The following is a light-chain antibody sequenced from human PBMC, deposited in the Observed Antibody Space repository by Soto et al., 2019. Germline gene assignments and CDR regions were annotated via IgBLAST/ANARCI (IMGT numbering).Light chain of an antibody. Sequence: EVVLTQSPVTLSLSPGERVTVSCRSSQSISGSFLAWYQQRPGQAPRLPLYGASSRATGIPDRFSGSESGTDFTLTISRLEPEDFAVYYCQQYVSSPRTFGQGTKVDIK. V-gene: IGKV3-20*01. CDR2: GAS. CDR1: QSISGSF. J-gene: IGKJ1*01. CDR3: QQYVSSPRT.